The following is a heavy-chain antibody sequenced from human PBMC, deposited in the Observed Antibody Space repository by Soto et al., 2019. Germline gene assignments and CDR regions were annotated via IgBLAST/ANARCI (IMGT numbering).Heavy chain of an antibody. J-gene: IGHJ4*02. CDR1: GFALSSFW. Sequence: EVQLVESGGDLVQPGGSLRLSCVASGFALSSFWMTWVRQAPGKGLEWVAKIKGDGSEQNYVDSVRGRFTISRENAKNSVYLQMNSLRVDDTAVYYCTRNQVKADYWGQGTLVTVSS. CDR2: IKGDGSEQ. D-gene: IGHD3-22*01. V-gene: IGHV3-7*01. CDR3: TRNQVKADY.